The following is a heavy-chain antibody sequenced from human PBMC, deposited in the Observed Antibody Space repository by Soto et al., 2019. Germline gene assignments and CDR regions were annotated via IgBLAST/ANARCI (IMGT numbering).Heavy chain of an antibody. CDR1: GYTFTSYD. D-gene: IGHD2-21*02. V-gene: IGHV1-8*01. Sequence: QVQLVQSGAEVKEPGASVKVSCKASGYTFTSYDVNWVRQATGQGLEWMGWMNPNTGNTGYAQRFQGRVTMTRDTSRRTDYMELSSLKSGDTAVYFCATPVTDFDYWRQGTLVTVAS. CDR2: MNPNTGNT. CDR3: ATPVTDFDY. J-gene: IGHJ4*02.